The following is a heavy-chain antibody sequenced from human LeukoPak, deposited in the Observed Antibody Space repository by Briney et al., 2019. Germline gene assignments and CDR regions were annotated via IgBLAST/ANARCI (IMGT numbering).Heavy chain of an antibody. CDR3: ARGDFDSSAYYADS. V-gene: IGHV3-64*01. J-gene: IGHJ4*02. Sequence: GGSLRLSCAASGFTFSNYPMHWVRQAPGKGLEYVSAISSDGGSPYYVNSVKGRFTISRDNSKNTVYLQMGSLRAEDTAVYYCARGDFDSSAYYADSWGQGVLVTVSS. D-gene: IGHD3-22*01. CDR1: GFTFSNYP. CDR2: ISSDGGSP.